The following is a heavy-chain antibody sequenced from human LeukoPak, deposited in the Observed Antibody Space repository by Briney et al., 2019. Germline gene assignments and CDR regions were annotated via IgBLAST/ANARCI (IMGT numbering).Heavy chain of an antibody. D-gene: IGHD6-19*01. J-gene: IGHJ4*02. CDR3: AREVAGTPWIDY. CDR2: IYSSGST. V-gene: IGHV4-39*02. CDR1: GGSISSSSYY. Sequence: TTSETLSLTCTVSGGSISSSSYYWGWIRQPPGKGLEWIAHIYSSGSTYYNPSLKSRVTISVDTSKNQFSLKLTSVTATDTSGYYCAREVAGTPWIDYWGQGTLVTVSS.